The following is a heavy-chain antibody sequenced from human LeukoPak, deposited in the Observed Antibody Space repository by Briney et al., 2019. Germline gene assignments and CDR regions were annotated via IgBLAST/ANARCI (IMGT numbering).Heavy chain of an antibody. CDR2: IDWDDDK. D-gene: IGHD1-26*01. V-gene: IGHV2-70*01. CDR1: GFSLSTSGMC. CDR3: ARLRRHSGSFREFWFDP. Sequence: ESGPALVKPTQTLTLTCTFSGFSLSTSGMCGSWIRQPPGKAMEWLALIDWDDDKYYSTSLKTRLTISKDTSKNQVVLSMTNMDPVDTATYYCARLRRHSGSFREFWFDPWGQGTLVTVSS. J-gene: IGHJ5*02.